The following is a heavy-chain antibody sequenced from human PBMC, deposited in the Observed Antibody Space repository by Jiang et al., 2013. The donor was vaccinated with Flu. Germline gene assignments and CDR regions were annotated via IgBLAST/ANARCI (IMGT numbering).Heavy chain of an antibody. CDR3: ASTNILGATANHDY. CDR2: ISSSSSYI. V-gene: IGHV3-21*01. J-gene: IGHJ4*02. CDR1: GFTFSSYS. Sequence: EVQLVESGGGLVKPGGSLRLSCAASGFTFSSYSMNWVRQAPGKGLEWVSSISSSSSYIYYADSVKGRFTISRDNAKNSLYLQMNSLRAEDTAVHYCASTNILGATANHDYWGQGTLVTVSS. D-gene: IGHD1-26*01.